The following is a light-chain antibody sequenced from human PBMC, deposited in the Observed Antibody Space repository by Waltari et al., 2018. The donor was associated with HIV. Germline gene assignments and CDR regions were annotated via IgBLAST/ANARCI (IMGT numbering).Light chain of an antibody. V-gene: IGLV2-14*03. CDR3: SSYTSSSPYA. CDR2: DVS. Sequence: QSALTQPTSLSGSPGQSITISCTGTSSDVGGYNYVSWYQQHPDKAPKRMIYDVSNRPSGVSNRFSGSKSGNTASLTISGLQAEDEADYYCSSYTSSSPYAFGTGTKVTVL. CDR1: SSDVGGYNY. J-gene: IGLJ1*01.